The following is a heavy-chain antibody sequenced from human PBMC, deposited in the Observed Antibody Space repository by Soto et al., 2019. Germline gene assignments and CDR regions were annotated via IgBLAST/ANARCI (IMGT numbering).Heavy chain of an antibody. Sequence: QVQLVQSGAEVKKPGASVKVSCKASGYTFTSYDINWVRQATGQGLEWMGWMNPNSGDTGYAQKFQGRVTMTRNTSIITAYMELSSLRSEDTAVYYCSRPRRGSSYYGMEVWGQGTAVTFSS. V-gene: IGHV1-8*01. CDR3: SRPRRGSSYYGMEV. D-gene: IGHD3-10*01. CDR1: GYTFTSYD. J-gene: IGHJ6*02. CDR2: MNPNSGDT.